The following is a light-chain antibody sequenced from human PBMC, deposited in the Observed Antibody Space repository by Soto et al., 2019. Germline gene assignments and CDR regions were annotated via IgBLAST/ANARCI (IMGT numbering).Light chain of an antibody. J-gene: IGKJ1*01. Sequence: DIQMTQSPSTLSASVGDRVTITCRASQSIGYWLAWYQQKPGKAPNLLIYAASSLETGVPSRFSGSGSGTEFTLSISSLQPDDSASYYCQQYNSYSKTFGQGTKVDI. CDR1: QSIGYW. CDR3: QQYNSYSKT. V-gene: IGKV1-5*01. CDR2: AAS.